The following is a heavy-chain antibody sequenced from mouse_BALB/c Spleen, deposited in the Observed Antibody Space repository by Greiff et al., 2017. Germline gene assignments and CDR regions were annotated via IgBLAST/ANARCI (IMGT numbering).Heavy chain of an antibody. Sequence: EVQRVESGGGLVQPGGSRKLSCAASGFTFSSFGMHWVRQAPEKGLEWVAYISSGSSTIYYADTVKGRFTISRDNPKNTLFLQMTSLRSEDTAMYYCARDPDYDGYAMDYWGQGTSVTVSS. J-gene: IGHJ4*01. CDR3: ARDPDYDGYAMDY. D-gene: IGHD2-4*01. CDR2: ISSGSSTI. V-gene: IGHV5-17*02. CDR1: GFTFSSFG.